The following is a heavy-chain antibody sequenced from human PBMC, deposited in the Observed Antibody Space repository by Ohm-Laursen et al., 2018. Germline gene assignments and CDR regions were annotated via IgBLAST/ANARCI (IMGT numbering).Heavy chain of an antibody. Sequence: GSLRLSCTASGFTFSSYEMNWVRQAPGKGLEWVSSISSSSSYIYYADSVKGRFTISRDNAKNSLYLQMNSLRAEDTAVYYCAVDTAMAYAFDIWGQGTMVTVSS. CDR1: GFTFSSYE. J-gene: IGHJ3*02. D-gene: IGHD5-18*01. V-gene: IGHV3-21*01. CDR2: ISSSSSYI. CDR3: AVDTAMAYAFDI.